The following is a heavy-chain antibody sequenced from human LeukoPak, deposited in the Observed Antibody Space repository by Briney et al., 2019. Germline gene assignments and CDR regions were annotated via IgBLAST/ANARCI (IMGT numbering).Heavy chain of an antibody. CDR2: LCSGGDT. CDR3: ARARGSGWLDFDC. CDR1: GFTVSSNY. Sequence: GGSLRLSCAASGFTVSSNYMNWVGQAPGKGLEWVSVLCSGGDTYYTDSVKGRFTISRDNSKNTLYLQMNSLRVEDTAVYYCARARGSGWLDFDCWGQGTLVTVSS. V-gene: IGHV3-53*01. D-gene: IGHD6-19*01. J-gene: IGHJ4*02.